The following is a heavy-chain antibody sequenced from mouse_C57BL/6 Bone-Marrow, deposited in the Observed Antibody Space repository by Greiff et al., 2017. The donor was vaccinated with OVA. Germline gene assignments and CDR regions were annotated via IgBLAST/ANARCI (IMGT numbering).Heavy chain of an antibody. D-gene: IGHD1-2*01. CDR2: LLPGSGST. CDR1: GYTFTGYW. J-gene: IGHJ2*01. CDR3: ARHYYYFDY. Sequence: VKLQESGAELMKPGASVKLSCKATGYTFTGYWIEWVKQRPGHGLEWIGELLPGSGSTNYNEKVKGKATFTADTSSNTAYMQLSSLTTEDSAIYYCARHYYYFDYWGQGTTLTVSS. V-gene: IGHV1-9*01.